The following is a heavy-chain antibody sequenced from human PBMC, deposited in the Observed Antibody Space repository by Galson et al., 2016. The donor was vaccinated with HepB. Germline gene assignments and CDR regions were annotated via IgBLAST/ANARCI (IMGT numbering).Heavy chain of an antibody. D-gene: IGHD2-21*01. CDR2: TSSSGTYT. Sequence: SLRLSCAASGFNISDFYMSWIRQAPGMGLEYIGYTSSSGTYTNYAASVKGRIIISRDNAKNSVFLQMNSLRVDDTAVYYCASIPIASDNWFDPWGQGTLVTGSS. J-gene: IGHJ5*02. CDR1: GFNISDFY. V-gene: IGHV3-11*06. CDR3: ASIPIASDNWFDP.